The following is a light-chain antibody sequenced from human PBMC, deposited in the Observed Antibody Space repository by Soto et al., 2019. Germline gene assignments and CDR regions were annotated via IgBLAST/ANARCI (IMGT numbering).Light chain of an antibody. J-gene: IGKJ1*01. V-gene: IGKV1-5*01. CDR3: PQYNRYWP. CDR2: DAS. CDR1: QSIGNW. Sequence: HISQSPSTLSASVGGRVTITGRASQSIGNWLAWYQRKPGKAPKLLIYDASSLESGVPSRFSGSGSGTEFTLTISSLQPDDFATEYCPQYNRYWPFGLGTKVDIK.